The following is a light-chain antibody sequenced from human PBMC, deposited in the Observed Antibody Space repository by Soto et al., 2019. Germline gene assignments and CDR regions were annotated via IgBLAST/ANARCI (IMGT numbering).Light chain of an antibody. V-gene: IGKV3-20*01. CDR3: QQYGSSPNT. Sequence: EIVLTQSPGTLSLSPGEGATLSCRASQSVSSRWLVWYQQKPGQAPRLIIYGASSRATGIPDRFSGSGSGTDFTLTISRLEPEDFGVYYCQQYGSSPNTFGQGTKVEMK. CDR1: QSVSSRW. J-gene: IGKJ2*01. CDR2: GAS.